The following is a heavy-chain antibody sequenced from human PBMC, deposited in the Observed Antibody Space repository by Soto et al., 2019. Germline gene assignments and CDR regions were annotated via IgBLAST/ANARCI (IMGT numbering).Heavy chain of an antibody. J-gene: IGHJ6*02. CDR2: IYYSGST. CDR1: GGSISSSSYY. Sequence: SETLSLTCTVSGGSISSSSYYWGWIRQPPGKGLEWIGSIYYSGSTYYNPSLKSRVTISVDTSKNQFSLKLSSVTAADTAVYYCARHSGYDYVPFYYYYGMDVWGQGTTVTVSS. CDR3: ARHSGYDYVPFYYYYGMDV. D-gene: IGHD5-12*01. V-gene: IGHV4-39*01.